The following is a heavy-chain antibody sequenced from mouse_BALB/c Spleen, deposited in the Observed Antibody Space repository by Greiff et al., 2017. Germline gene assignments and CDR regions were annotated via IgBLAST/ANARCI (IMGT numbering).Heavy chain of an antibody. CDR2: IDPANGNT. Sequence: EVQLQQSGAELVKPGASVKLSCTASGFTITDTYMHWVKQRPEQGLEWIGRIDPANGNTKYDPKFQGKATITADTSSNTAYLQLSSLTSEDTAVYYCARDYYGSSGAMDYWGQGTSVTVSS. V-gene: IGHV14-3*02. J-gene: IGHJ4*01. CDR1: GFTITDTY. CDR3: ARDYYGSSGAMDY. D-gene: IGHD1-1*01.